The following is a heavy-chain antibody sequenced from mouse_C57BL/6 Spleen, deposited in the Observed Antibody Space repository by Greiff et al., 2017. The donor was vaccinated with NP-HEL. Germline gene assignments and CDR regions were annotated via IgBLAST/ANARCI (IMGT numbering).Heavy chain of an antibody. D-gene: IGHD1-1*01. CDR2: IDPSDSYT. Sequence: QVQLQQPGAELVMPGASVKLSCKASGYTFTSYWMHWVKQRPGQGLEWIGEIDPSDSYTNYNQKFKGKSTLTVDKSSSTAYMRLSSLTSEDSAVYYCARITTVVARTYWYFDVWGTGTTVTVSS. J-gene: IGHJ1*03. CDR3: ARITTVVARTYWYFDV. CDR1: GYTFTSYW. V-gene: IGHV1-69*01.